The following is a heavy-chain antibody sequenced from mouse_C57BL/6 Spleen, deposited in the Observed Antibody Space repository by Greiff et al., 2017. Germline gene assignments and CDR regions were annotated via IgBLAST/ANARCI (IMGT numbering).Heavy chain of an antibody. J-gene: IGHJ2*01. CDR1: GYTFTSYW. CDR3: ARDGYYVGY. Sequence: VQLQQPGAELVKPGASVKLSCKASGYTFTSYWMQWVKQRPGQGLEWIGEIDPSDSYTNYNQKFKGKATFTVDTSSSTAYMQLSSLTSEDAAVYCCARDGYYVGYWGQGTTLTVSS. V-gene: IGHV1-50*01. D-gene: IGHD2-3*01. CDR2: IDPSDSYT.